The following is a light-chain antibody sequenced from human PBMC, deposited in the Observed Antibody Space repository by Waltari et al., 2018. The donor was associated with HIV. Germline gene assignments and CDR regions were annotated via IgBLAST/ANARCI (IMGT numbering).Light chain of an antibody. CDR3: QTWGTGINWV. CDR2: LNSDGSH. CDR1: SWHSSYA. J-gene: IGLJ3*02. Sequence: QLVLTQSPSASASLGASVKLTCTLSSWHSSYAIAWHQQQPEKGPRYLMKLNSDGSHSKGDGIPDLFSGSSSGAERYLTISSLQSEDEADYYCQTWGTGINWVFGGGTKLTVL. V-gene: IGLV4-69*01.